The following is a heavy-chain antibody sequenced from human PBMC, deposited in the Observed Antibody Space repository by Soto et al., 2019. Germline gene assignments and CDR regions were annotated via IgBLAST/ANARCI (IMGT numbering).Heavy chain of an antibody. CDR2: IIPIFGTA. CDR3: ARDRGYCSSTSCTPLGGMDV. V-gene: IGHV1-69*06. Sequence: WASVKVSCKASGGTFSSYAISWVRQAPGQGLEWMGGIIPIFGTANYAQKFQGRVTITADKSTSTAYMELSSLRSEDAAVYYCARDRGYCSSTSCTPLGGMDVWGQGTTVTVSS. D-gene: IGHD2-2*01. J-gene: IGHJ6*02. CDR1: GGTFSSYA.